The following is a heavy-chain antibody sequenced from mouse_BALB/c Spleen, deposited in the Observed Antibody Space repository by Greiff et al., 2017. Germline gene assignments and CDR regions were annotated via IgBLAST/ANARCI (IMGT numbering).Heavy chain of an antibody. J-gene: IGHJ2*01. CDR2: IDPANGNT. CDR1: GFNIKDTY. CDR3: ARGGDYYGSSYPFDY. Sequence: VQLQQSGAELVKPGASVKLSCTASGFNIKDTYMHWVKQRPEQGLEWIGRIDPANGNTKYDPKFQGKATITADTSSNTAYLQRSSLTSEDTAVYYCARGGDYYGSSYPFDYWGQGTTLTVSS. D-gene: IGHD1-1*01. V-gene: IGHV14-3*02.